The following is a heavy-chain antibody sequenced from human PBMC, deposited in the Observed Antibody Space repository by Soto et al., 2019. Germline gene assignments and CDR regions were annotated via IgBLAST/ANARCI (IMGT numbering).Heavy chain of an antibody. CDR2: VSADGGT. Sequence: EVQVLESGGGLVQPGGSLRLSCEGSGFTVSSHAMTWIRQAPGKGPEWVSTVSADGGTYYADSVKGRFAMSRDTSENTLYLQMKSLGAEDTAAYYGAPHVYCSGGSCQYDAFAIRGQGTMVTVSS. CDR1: GFTVSSHA. CDR3: APHVYCSGGSCQYDAFAI. D-gene: IGHD2-15*01. J-gene: IGHJ3*02. V-gene: IGHV3-23*01.